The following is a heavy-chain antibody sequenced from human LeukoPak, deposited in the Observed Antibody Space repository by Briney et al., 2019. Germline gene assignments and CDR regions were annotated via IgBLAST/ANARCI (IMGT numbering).Heavy chain of an antibody. J-gene: IGHJ4*01. V-gene: IGHV3-74*01. CDR1: GFTFNSYW. CDR3: VRDGAGTIPYDL. Sequence: GGSLRLSCAASGFTFNSYWMHWVRQAPGRGLVWVSRISSDESSTSYADSVKGRFTISRDNAKNTLYLQMSSLKDEDTAVYYCVRDGAGTIPYDLWGQGTLVTVSS. CDR2: ISSDESST. D-gene: IGHD3-22*01.